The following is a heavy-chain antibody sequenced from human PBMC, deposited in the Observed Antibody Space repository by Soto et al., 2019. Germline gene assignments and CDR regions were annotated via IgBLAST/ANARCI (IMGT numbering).Heavy chain of an antibody. CDR1: GFSFSSFA. Sequence: EVQLLESGGTLVQPGESLRLYCEVSGFSFSSFAMTWVRQAPGEGLEWVSSIRGTATSYADSVKGRFTISRDNSKNTVYLQMNTLRGEDTAVYYCPKCAVLMTTSVGWCNWFDPWGQGTLVIVSS. CDR2: IRGTAT. V-gene: IGHV3-23*01. D-gene: IGHD2-21*01. CDR3: PKCAVLMTTSVGWCNWFDP. J-gene: IGHJ5*02.